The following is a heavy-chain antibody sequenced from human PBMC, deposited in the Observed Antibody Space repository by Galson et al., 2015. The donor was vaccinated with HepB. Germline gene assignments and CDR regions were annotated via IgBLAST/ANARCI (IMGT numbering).Heavy chain of an antibody. CDR3: AREIPRDGYNPYDAFDI. CDR2: IWYDGSDK. D-gene: IGHD5-24*01. J-gene: IGHJ3*02. CDR1: GFGFSSYG. V-gene: IGHV3-33*01. Sequence: SLRLSCAASGFGFSSYGMHWVRQAPGKGLEWVAVIWYDGSDKYYADSVKGRFTISRDNSKNMLYLQMNSLRAEDTAVYYCAREIPRDGYNPYDAFDIWGQGTMVTVSS.